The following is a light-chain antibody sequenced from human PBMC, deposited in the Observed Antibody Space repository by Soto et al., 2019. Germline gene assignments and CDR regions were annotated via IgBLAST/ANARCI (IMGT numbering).Light chain of an antibody. J-gene: IGKJ1*01. CDR3: QQYGSSQT. V-gene: IGKV1-39*01. Sequence: DIQMTQSPSSLSASVGDRVIITCRASQSIRKYLNWYQHKPGKVPTLLIYAASSLQSGVPSRFSGSGSGTEFTLTITSLQPEDFAVYYCQQYGSSQTFGQGTKVDIK. CDR2: AAS. CDR1: QSIRKY.